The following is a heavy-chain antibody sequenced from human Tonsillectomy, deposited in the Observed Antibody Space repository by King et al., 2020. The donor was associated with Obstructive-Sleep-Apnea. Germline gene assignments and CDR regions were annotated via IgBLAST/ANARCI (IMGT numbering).Heavy chain of an antibody. J-gene: IGHJ3*02. D-gene: IGHD3-3*01. V-gene: IGHV5-51*01. CDR2: IYPGDSDT. Sequence: VQLVQSGAEVKKPGESLKISCKGSGYSYTSYWIGWVRQMPGKGLEWMGIIYPGDSDTRYSPSFQGQVTISVDKSISTAYLQWSSLKASDTAMYYCARRLRSLEWLDDAFDIWGQGTMVTVSS. CDR3: ARRLRSLEWLDDAFDI. CDR1: GYSYTSYW.